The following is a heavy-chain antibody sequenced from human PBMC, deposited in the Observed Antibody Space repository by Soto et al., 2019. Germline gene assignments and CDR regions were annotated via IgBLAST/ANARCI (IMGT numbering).Heavy chain of an antibody. Sequence: SETLSLTCAVYGGSFSGYYWSWIRQPPGRGLEWIGEINHSGSTNYNPSLKSRVTISVDTSKNQFSLKLSSVTAADKAVYYCARGPLYCGGDCYATRSYYFDYWGQGTLVTVSS. CDR1: GGSFSGYY. V-gene: IGHV4-34*01. CDR2: INHSGST. J-gene: IGHJ4*02. CDR3: ARGPLYCGGDCYATRSYYFDY. D-gene: IGHD2-21*02.